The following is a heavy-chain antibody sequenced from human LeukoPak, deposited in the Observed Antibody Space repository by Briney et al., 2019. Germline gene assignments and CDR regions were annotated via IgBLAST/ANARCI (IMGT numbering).Heavy chain of an antibody. CDR3: GREARGYSYGDFDY. Sequence: GGSLRLSCAASGFTFSSYAMHWVRQAPGKGLEWVAVISYDGSNKYYADSVKGRFTISRDNSKNTLYLQMNSLRAEDTAVYYCGREARGYSYGDFDYWGQGTLVTVSS. CDR2: ISYDGSNK. V-gene: IGHV3-30-3*01. J-gene: IGHJ4*02. D-gene: IGHD5-18*01. CDR1: GFTFSSYA.